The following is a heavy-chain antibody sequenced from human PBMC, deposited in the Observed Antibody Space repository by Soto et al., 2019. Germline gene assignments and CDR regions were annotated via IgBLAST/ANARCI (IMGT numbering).Heavy chain of an antibody. D-gene: IGHD6-13*01. CDR2: INPNSGGT. Sequence: QVQLVQSGAEVKKPGASVKVSCKASGYTFTGYYMHWVRQAXGXXLEWMGWINPNSGGTNYAQKFQGWVTMTRDTSISTAYMELSRLRSDDTAVYYCAASAANVYYCMDVWGQGTTVTVSS. V-gene: IGHV1-2*04. CDR3: AASAANVYYCMDV. CDR1: GYTFTGYY. J-gene: IGHJ6*02.